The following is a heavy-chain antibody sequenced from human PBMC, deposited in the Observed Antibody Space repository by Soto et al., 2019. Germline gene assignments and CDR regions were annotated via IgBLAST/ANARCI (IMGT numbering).Heavy chain of an antibody. CDR1: GFTLSSYE. D-gene: IGHD7-27*01. CDR2: VRYDGGTT. V-gene: IGHV3-33*08. J-gene: IGHJ3*02. Sequence: GGSLRLSCAASGFTLSSYEMHWVRQAPGKGLEWVARVRYDGGTTNYADSVKGRYTISRDNARNTMHLQMNSLRVEDTAVYYCVREWTGDHGFDIWGQGTMVTVSS. CDR3: VREWTGDHGFDI.